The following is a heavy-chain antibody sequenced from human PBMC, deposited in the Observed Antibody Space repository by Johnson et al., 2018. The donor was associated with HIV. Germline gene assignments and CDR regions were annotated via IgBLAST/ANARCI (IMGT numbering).Heavy chain of an antibody. CDR2: INNSGGGT. D-gene: IGHD3-16*01. V-gene: IGHV3-20*04. J-gene: IGHJ3*02. Sequence: VQLVESGGGVVRPGGSLRLSCAASGFTFDDYGMSWVRQAPGKGLEWVSVINNSGGGTYYADSVKGRFTISRDNSKNTLYLQMNSLRAEDTAVYYCAKDERQMGGWSHAFDIWGQGTMVTVSS. CDR3: AKDERQMGGWSHAFDI. CDR1: GFTFDDYG.